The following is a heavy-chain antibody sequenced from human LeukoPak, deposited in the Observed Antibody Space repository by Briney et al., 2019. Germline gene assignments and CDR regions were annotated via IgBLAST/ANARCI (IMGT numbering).Heavy chain of an antibody. CDR1: GDSVSNDRYY. J-gene: IGHJ5*02. CDR3: ARYNWNTWFDP. D-gene: IGHD1-1*01. V-gene: IGHV4-61*01. CDR2: IRYSGHT. Sequence: SETLSLTCTVSGDSVSNDRYYWTWIRQSPGKGLEWIAYIRYSGHTNYNPSLDTRVTISLDASKNQLSLRLYSVTAADTAMYYCARYNWNTWFDPWGQGALVTVSS.